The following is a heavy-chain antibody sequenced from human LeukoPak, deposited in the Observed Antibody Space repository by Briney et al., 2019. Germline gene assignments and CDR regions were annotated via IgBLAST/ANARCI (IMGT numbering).Heavy chain of an antibody. Sequence: LRLSCAASGFTFSSYAMSWIRQPPGKGLEWIGYIYHSGSTYYNPSLKSRVTISVDRSKNQFSLKLSSVTAADTAVYYCARAKLRYYYMDVWGKGTTVTVSS. D-gene: IGHD1-7*01. CDR1: GFTFSSYA. CDR2: IYHSGST. CDR3: ARAKLRYYYMDV. J-gene: IGHJ6*03. V-gene: IGHV4-30-2*01.